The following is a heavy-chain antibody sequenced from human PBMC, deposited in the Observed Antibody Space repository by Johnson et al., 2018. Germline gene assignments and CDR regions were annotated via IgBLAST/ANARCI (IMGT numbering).Heavy chain of an antibody. Sequence: QVQLVESGGGVVQPGRSLRLSCAASGFTFSSFGMHWVRQAPGKGLEWAAGISFDGSNEYYSTSVKGRFIISRDNSKNTVYLQMNCLRPEDTAVYYCAKDGDPCSDGSCFSAYYAMNVWGQGTTVTVSS. D-gene: IGHD2-15*01. CDR3: AKDGDPCSDGSCFSAYYAMNV. CDR2: ISFDGSNE. V-gene: IGHV3-30*18. J-gene: IGHJ6*02. CDR1: GFTFSSFG.